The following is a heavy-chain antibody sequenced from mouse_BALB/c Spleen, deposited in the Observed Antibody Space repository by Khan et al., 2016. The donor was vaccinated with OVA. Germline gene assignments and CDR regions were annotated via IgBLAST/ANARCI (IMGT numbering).Heavy chain of an antibody. J-gene: IGHJ4*01. CDR2: IWGGGST. V-gene: IGHV2-6-5*01. Sequence: QVQLKESGPGLVAPSQSLSITCTVSGFSLTDYGVSWIRQPPGKGLEWLGVIWGGGSTYYNSTLKSRLSISKDNSKSQVFLKMSSLQTDDTAMYYCAKGVWSYYYALDYWGQGTSVTVSS. CDR3: AKGVWSYYYALDY. CDR1: GFSLTDYG.